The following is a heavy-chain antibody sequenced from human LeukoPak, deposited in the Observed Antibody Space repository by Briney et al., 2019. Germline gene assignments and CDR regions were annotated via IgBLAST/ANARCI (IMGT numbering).Heavy chain of an antibody. CDR2: ISAYNGNT. CDR1: GYTFTNYG. Sequence: ASVKVSCKASGYTFTNYGITWVRQAPGQGLEWMGRISAYNGNTNYAQNLQGRVTMTTDTSTSTAHMELRSLRSDDTAVYYCARTYYYDSNYFDYWGQGTPVTVSS. J-gene: IGHJ4*02. D-gene: IGHD3-22*01. CDR3: ARTYYYDSNYFDY. V-gene: IGHV1-18*04.